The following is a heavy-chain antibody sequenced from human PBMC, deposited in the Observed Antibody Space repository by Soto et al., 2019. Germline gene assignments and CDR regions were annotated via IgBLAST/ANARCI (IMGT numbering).Heavy chain of an antibody. D-gene: IGHD3-22*01. J-gene: IGHJ4*02. CDR1: GYTFTSYY. CDR3: ARDGGDGDSSGYYDY. CDR2: INPSGGST. V-gene: IGHV1-46*01. Sequence: QVQLVQSGAEVKKPGASVKVSCKASGYTFTSYYMHWVRQAPGQGLEWMGIINPSGGSTSYAQKFQGRGTMTRDTSTSTVYMELSSLRSEDTAVYYCARDGGDGDSSGYYDYWGQGTLVTVSS.